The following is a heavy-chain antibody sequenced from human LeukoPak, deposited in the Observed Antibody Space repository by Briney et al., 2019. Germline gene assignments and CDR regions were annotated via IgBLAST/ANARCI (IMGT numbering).Heavy chain of an antibody. V-gene: IGHV1-18*01. D-gene: IGHD3-3*01. Sequence: GASVKVSCTASGYTFTSYGISWVRQAPGQGLEWMGWISVYNGDTNYAQKLQGRVTMTTDTSTSTAYMEVRSLRSDDTAVYFCARVEGPSIFGVIDYWGQGTLVTISS. CDR1: GYTFTSYG. J-gene: IGHJ4*02. CDR2: ISVYNGDT. CDR3: ARVEGPSIFGVIDY.